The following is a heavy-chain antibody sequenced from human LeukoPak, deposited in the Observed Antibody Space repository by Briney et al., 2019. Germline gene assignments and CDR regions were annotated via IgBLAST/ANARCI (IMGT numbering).Heavy chain of an antibody. Sequence: SETLSLTCTVSAGSISSYYWTWIRQPPGKGLEWIGFIHYSGSTNHNPSLKSRVTISVDTSKSQFSLKLSSVTAADTAVFYCARRSGWYPFDNWGQGTLVTVSS. V-gene: IGHV4-59*12. J-gene: IGHJ4*02. CDR3: ARRSGWYPFDN. CDR2: IHYSGST. CDR1: AGSISSYY. D-gene: IGHD6-19*01.